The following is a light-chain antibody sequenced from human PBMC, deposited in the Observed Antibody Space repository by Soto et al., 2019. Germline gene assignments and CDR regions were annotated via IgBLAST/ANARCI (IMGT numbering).Light chain of an antibody. J-gene: IGKJ5*01. CDR1: QGISNY. Sequence: DIQMTQSPSSLSASVGDRVTITCRASQGISNYLAWSQQKPGKAPKSLIYDASSLRSGVPSKFSGSGFGTEFTLTISSLQPEDFATYYCQQYSTYPLTFGQGTRLEMK. CDR2: DAS. CDR3: QQYSTYPLT. V-gene: IGKV1-16*02.